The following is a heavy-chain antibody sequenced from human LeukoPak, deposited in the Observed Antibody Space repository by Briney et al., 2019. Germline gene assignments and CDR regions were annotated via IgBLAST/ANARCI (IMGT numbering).Heavy chain of an antibody. D-gene: IGHD5-12*01. CDR3: ARGPSPVYSGYDSGPSGVDY. Sequence: PGGSLRLSCAASGFTFSSYAMHWVRQAPGKGLEYVSAISSNGGSTYYANSVKGRFTISRDNSKNTLYLQMGSLRAEDMAVYYCARGPSPVYSGYDSGPSGVDYWGQGTLVTVSS. CDR1: GFTFSSYA. J-gene: IGHJ4*02. V-gene: IGHV3-64*01. CDR2: ISSNGGST.